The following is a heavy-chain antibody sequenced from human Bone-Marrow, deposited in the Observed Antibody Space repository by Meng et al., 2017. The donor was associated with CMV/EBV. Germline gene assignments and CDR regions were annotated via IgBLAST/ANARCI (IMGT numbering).Heavy chain of an antibody. V-gene: IGHV3-74*01. Sequence: GGSLRLSCAASGFTFSSYWMHWVRQAPGKGLVWLARINSDGSSTTYADSVKGRFTISRDNAKNTLYLQMHSLRAEDTAVYYCASEYCDSTTCYVYWGQGTRVTSFS. CDR2: INSDGSST. J-gene: IGHJ4*02. CDR1: GFTFSSYW. CDR3: ASEYCDSTTCYVY. D-gene: IGHD2/OR15-2a*01.